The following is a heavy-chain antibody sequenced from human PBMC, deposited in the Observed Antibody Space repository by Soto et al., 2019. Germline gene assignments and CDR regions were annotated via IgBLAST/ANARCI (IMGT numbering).Heavy chain of an antibody. V-gene: IGHV3-74*01. CDR2: INGDGSTK. CDR1: GLTFSNYW. D-gene: IGHD3-3*01. J-gene: IGHJ3*01. CDR3: ASNILWSGNGALDV. Sequence: EVQLVESGGGLVQPGGSLRLSCATSGLTFSNYWMHWVRQAPGKGLVWVSRINGDGSTKTYADSVKGRFTISRDNAKNTVYLQMNSLRAEDTAVYYCASNILWSGNGALDVWGQGTMVAVSS.